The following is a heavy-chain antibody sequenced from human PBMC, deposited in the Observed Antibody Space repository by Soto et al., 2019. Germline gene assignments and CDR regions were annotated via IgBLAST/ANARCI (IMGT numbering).Heavy chain of an antibody. D-gene: IGHD6-19*01. CDR1: GASFFGYN. Sequence: QVQLQQWGAGLLESWETLSLTCAVSGASFFGYNWSWIRQPPGKGLEWIGEIKYSGTTNNNYNPSLKSRVTMSVDTSKNQFSLKLNSVTAADTAVFYCARGREQWLVDAFDICGQGTMVTVSS. J-gene: IGHJ3*02. V-gene: IGHV4-34*01. CDR3: ARGREQWLVDAFDI. CDR2: IKYSGTTNN.